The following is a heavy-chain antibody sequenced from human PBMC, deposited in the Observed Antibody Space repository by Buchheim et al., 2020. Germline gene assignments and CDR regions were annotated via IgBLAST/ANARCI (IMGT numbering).Heavy chain of an antibody. Sequence: QVQLVESGGGVVQPGRSLRLSCAASGFTFSSYAMHWVRQAPGKGLEWVAVISYDGSNKYYADSVKGRFTLSRDNSKNTLYLQMNSLRAEDTAVYYCARGLRFLESLLYRTPYYYYGMDVWGQGTT. CDR2: ISYDGSNK. CDR1: GFTFSSYA. V-gene: IGHV3-30*04. D-gene: IGHD3-3*01. J-gene: IGHJ6*02. CDR3: ARGLRFLESLLYRTPYYYYGMDV.